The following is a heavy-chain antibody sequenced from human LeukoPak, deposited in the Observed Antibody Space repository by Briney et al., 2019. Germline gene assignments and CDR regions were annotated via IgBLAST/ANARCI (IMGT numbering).Heavy chain of an antibody. CDR3: ARVVVGAIFDY. D-gene: IGHD1-26*01. J-gene: IGHJ4*02. V-gene: IGHV3-23*01. Sequence: GGSLRLSCAASGLTFSSYAMSWVRQAPGKGLEWVSAISGSGGSTYYADSVKGRFTISRDNSKNTLYLQMNSLRAEDTAVYYCARVVVGAIFDYWGQGTLVTVSS. CDR1: GLTFSSYA. CDR2: ISGSGGST.